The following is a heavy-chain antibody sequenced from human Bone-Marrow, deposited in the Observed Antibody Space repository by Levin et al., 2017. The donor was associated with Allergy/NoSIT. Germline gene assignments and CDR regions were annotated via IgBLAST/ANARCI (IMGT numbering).Heavy chain of an antibody. D-gene: IGHD3-10*01. CDR3: ARATNHYYGRGFDY. J-gene: IGHJ4*02. V-gene: IGHV2-70*11. Sequence: SGPTLVKPTQTLTLTCTFSGFSLSTSGMCVSWIRQPPGKALEWLARIDWDDDKYYSTSLKTRLAISKDTSKNQVVRTMTNMDPLDTATYYCARATNHYYGRGFDYWGQGPLVTVSS. CDR1: GFSLSTSGMC. CDR2: IDWDDDK.